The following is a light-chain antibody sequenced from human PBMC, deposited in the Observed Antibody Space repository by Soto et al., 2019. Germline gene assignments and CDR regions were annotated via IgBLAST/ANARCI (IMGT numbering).Light chain of an antibody. Sequence: EMVMTQSPATLSVSPGERVTLSCRASESVHRNLAWYQQKPGQGPSLLIYYASTRATGVPDRFTSSGSRTVFTLTLISLHSEDFGFYHRQHYRNWPPTFGPGTKVEIK. CDR3: QHYRNWPPT. V-gene: IGKV3-15*01. CDR1: ESVHRN. J-gene: IGKJ3*01. CDR2: YAS.